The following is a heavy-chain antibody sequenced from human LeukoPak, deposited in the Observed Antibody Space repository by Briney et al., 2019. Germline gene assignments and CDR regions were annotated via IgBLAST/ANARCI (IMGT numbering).Heavy chain of an antibody. D-gene: IGHD2/OR15-2a*01. J-gene: IGHJ4*02. Sequence: SETPSLTCSVSGGSISNYYWNWLRQPAGKGLEWIGRIYASGSTNYNPSLKSRVTISMDKSKNHFSLNLKSVTAADTAFYYCARDFYGDDGHHPFDYWGQGIQVTVSS. CDR3: ARDFYGDDGHHPFDY. CDR1: GGSISNYY. V-gene: IGHV4-4*07. CDR2: IYASGST.